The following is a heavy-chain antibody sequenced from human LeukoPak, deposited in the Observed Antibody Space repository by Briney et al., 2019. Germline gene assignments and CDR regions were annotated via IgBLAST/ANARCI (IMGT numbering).Heavy chain of an antibody. CDR2: IYCSGST. V-gene: IGHV4-59*08. CDR3: ATRVRIAVGGPDYYFDY. Sequence: SETLSLTCTVSVGSISSYYWSWIRQPPGKGLECFGYIYCSGSTKYNPYLKSRVTISVETYKNQSSLKLSSVTAADTAIYYCATRVRIAVGGPDYYFDYWGQGTLVTVSS. D-gene: IGHD6-19*01. CDR1: VGSISSYY. J-gene: IGHJ4*02.